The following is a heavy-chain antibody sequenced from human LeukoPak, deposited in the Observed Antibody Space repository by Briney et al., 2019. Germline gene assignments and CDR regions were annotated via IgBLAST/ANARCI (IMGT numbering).Heavy chain of an antibody. D-gene: IGHD3-22*01. CDR3: ARGIGYYYDSSGYYPPDY. V-gene: IGHV1-2*06. Sequence: ASVKVSCKASGYTFTGYYMHWVREAPGQGLEWMGRINPNSGGTNYAQKFQGRVTMTRDTSISTAYMELSRLRSDDTAVYYCARGIGYYYDSSGYYPPDYWGQGTLVTVSS. CDR1: GYTFTGYY. J-gene: IGHJ4*02. CDR2: INPNSGGT.